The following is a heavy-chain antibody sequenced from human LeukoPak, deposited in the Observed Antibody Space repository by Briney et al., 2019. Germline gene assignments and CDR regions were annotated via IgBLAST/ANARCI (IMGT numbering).Heavy chain of an antibody. Sequence: GASVKVSCKASGYSFTGYYMHWVRQAPGQGLEWMGWINPNSGGTNYAQKFQGRVTMTRDTSISTAYMELSRLRSDDTAVYYCAMEYYYDSSAKAHDFHDYWGQGTLVTVSS. V-gene: IGHV1-2*02. CDR3: AMEYYYDSSAKAHDFHDY. CDR1: GYSFTGYY. D-gene: IGHD3-22*01. CDR2: INPNSGGT. J-gene: IGHJ4*02.